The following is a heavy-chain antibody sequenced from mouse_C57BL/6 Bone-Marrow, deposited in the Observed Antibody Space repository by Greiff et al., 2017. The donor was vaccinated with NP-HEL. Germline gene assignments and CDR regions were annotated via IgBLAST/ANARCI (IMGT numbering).Heavy chain of an antibody. Sequence: VKLQESGAELVKPGASVKLSCKASGYTFTEYTIHWVKQRSGQGLEWIGWFYPGSGSIKYNEKFKDKATLTADKSSSTVYMELSRLTSEDSAVYFCARHEAPYYGSSDWYFDVWGTGTTVTVSS. J-gene: IGHJ1*03. CDR2: FYPGSGSI. CDR3: ARHEAPYYGSSDWYFDV. V-gene: IGHV1-62-2*01. CDR1: GYTFTEYT. D-gene: IGHD1-1*01.